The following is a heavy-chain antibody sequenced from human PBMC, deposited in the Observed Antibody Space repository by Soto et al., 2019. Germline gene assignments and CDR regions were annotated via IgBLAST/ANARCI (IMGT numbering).Heavy chain of an antibody. V-gene: IGHV3-9*01. CDR2: ISWNSGSI. Sequence: SLKISCAASGFTFDDYAMHWVRQAPGKGLEWVSGISWNSGSIGYADSVKGRFAISRDNAKNSLYLQMNSLRAEDTALYYCAKDTARFRGGYALFDAFDIWGQGTMVTVSS. D-gene: IGHD5-12*01. CDR1: GFTFDDYA. J-gene: IGHJ3*02. CDR3: AKDTARFRGGYALFDAFDI.